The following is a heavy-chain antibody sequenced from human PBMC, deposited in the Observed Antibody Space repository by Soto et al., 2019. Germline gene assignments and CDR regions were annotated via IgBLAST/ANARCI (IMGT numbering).Heavy chain of an antibody. V-gene: IGHV2-5*02. D-gene: IGHD6-25*01. J-gene: IGHJ4*02. CDR1: GFSLSTSGVG. CDR2: IYWDDEK. CDR3: AHTGSGLPLLYDS. Sequence: QITLKESGRTLVKPTQTLTLTCTFSGFSLSTSGVGVGWIRQPPGRALEWLALIYWDDEKHYSPSLNNRLTINKDTSKSQVVLIMTHMDPVDIATYYCAHTGSGLPLLYDSWGQGILVTVSS.